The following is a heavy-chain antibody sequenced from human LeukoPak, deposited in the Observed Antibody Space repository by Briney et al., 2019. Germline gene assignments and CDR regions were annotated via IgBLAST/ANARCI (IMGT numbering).Heavy chain of an antibody. CDR1: GFTFSSYW. V-gene: IGHV3-74*01. CDR2: INSDGSST. Sequence: GGSLRLSCAASGFTFSSYWMYWVRQAPGKGLVWVSRINSDGSSTSYADSVKGRFTISRDNAKNTLYLQMNSLRAEDTAVYYCARERRVGINWFDPWGQGTLVTVSS. CDR3: ARERRVGINWFDP. J-gene: IGHJ5*02. D-gene: IGHD1-14*01.